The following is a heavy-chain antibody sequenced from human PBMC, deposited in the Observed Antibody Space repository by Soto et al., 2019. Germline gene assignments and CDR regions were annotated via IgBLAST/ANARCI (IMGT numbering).Heavy chain of an antibody. J-gene: IGHJ6*02. V-gene: IGHV4-59*01. CDR3: ARVGFGSGSYTPHYYYYYGMDV. CDR2: IYYSGST. CDR1: GGSISIYY. Sequence: SETLSLTCTVSGGSISIYYWSWIRHPPGKGLEWIGYIYYSGSTNYNPSLKSRVTISVDTSKNQFSLKLSSVTAADTAVYYCARVGFGSGSYTPHYYYYYGMDVWGQGTTVTVSS. D-gene: IGHD3-10*01.